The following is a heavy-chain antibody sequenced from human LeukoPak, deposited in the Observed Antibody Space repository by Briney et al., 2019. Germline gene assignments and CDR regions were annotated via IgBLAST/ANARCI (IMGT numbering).Heavy chain of an antibody. V-gene: IGHV1-18*01. J-gene: IGHJ4*02. Sequence: ASVKVSCKASGYSFTTYGISWVRQAPGQGLEWMGWISGYNGYTDYAPKLQGRVTMTTDTSTSTAYMELRSLRSDDTAVYYSARDKNYFDNSDPKYYSDYWGQGTLVTVSS. CDR3: ARDKNYFDNSDPKYYSDY. CDR1: GYSFTTYG. D-gene: IGHD3-22*01. CDR2: ISGYNGYT.